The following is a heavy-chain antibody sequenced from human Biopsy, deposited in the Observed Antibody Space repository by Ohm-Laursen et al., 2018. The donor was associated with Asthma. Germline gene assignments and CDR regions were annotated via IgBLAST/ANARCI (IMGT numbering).Heavy chain of an antibody. V-gene: IGHV1-69*01. J-gene: IGHJ4*02. CDR3: ARKAGSCISRTCYSLDF. D-gene: IGHD2-2*01. Sequence: ESSVKVSCKSLGGTFNTYVIGWVRQAPGQGLEWMGGINSVFGTTTYPQKFQDRVTINADDSTSTVYMELSSLRSEDTAVYYYARKAGSCISRTCYSLDFWGRGTLVTVSS. CDR2: INSVFGTT. CDR1: GGTFNTYV.